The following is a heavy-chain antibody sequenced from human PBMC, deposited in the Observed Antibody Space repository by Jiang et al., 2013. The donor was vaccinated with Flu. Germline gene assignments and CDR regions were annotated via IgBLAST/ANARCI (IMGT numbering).Heavy chain of an antibody. CDR2: ISYDGSNK. J-gene: IGHJ5*02. V-gene: IGHV3-30-3*01. CDR1: GFTFSSYA. Sequence: QLVESGGGVVQPGRSLRLSCAASGFTFSSYAMHWVRQAPGKGLEWVAVISYDGSNKYYADSVKGRFTISRDNSKNTLYLQMNSLRAEDTAVYYCAGAPTMVRGVIIPWGQGTLVTVSS. CDR3: AGAPTMVRGVIIP. D-gene: IGHD3-10*01.